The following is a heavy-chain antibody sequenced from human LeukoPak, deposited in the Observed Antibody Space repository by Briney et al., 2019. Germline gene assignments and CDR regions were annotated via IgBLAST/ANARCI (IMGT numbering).Heavy chain of an antibody. CDR3: ARHDSRLTSARGGYFDY. D-gene: IGHD3-10*01. V-gene: IGHV4-39*01. CDR1: GGSISSRNYY. J-gene: IGHJ4*02. Sequence: PSETLSLTCSVSGGSISSRNYYWGWIRQPPGKGLEWIVSIYYSGSTYYNPSLKSRVTISVDTSKDQFSLNLRSVTAADTAVYYCARHDSRLTSARGGYFDYWGQGTLVTV. CDR2: IYYSGST.